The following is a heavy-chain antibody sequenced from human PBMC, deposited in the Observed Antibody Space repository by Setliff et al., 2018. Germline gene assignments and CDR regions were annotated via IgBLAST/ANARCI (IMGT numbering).Heavy chain of an antibody. V-gene: IGHV4-59*01. CDR3: ARGYYNFLSGYYTPYYFDY. CDR2: IYYSGNT. CDR1: GGSIRNYY. D-gene: IGHD3-3*01. J-gene: IGHJ4*02. Sequence: KPSETLSLTCTVSGGSIRNYYWSWIRQPPGKGQEWIGYIYYSGNTNYNPSLKSRVTISVDTSKNQFSLKLSSVTAADTAVYFCARGYYNFLSGYYTPYYFDYWGQGTLVTVSS.